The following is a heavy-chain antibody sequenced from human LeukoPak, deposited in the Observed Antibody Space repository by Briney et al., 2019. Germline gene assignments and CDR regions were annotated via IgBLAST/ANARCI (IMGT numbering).Heavy chain of an antibody. V-gene: IGHV3-9*01. CDR1: GFTFDNNA. Sequence: GGSLRLSCAASGFTFDNNAMPWVRQAPGKGLEWVSSISWDSGNVDYADSVKGRFTISRDNVKNSLYLQMNSLRAEDTALYYCAKEGSDCTNGICRYFDYWGQGTLVTVSS. CDR2: ISWDSGNV. J-gene: IGHJ4*02. D-gene: IGHD2-8*01. CDR3: AKEGSDCTNGICRYFDY.